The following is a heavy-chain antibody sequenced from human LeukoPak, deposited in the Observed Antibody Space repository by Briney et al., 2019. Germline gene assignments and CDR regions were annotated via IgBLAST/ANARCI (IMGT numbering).Heavy chain of an antibody. Sequence: GGSLRLSCAASGFTFSSYAMHWVRQAPGKGLEWVAVISYDGSNKYYADSVKGRFTISRDNSKNTLYLQMNSLRAEDTAVYYCANRPSGLDVWGQGTTVTVSS. V-gene: IGHV3-30*04. CDR3: ANRPSGLDV. CDR2: ISYDGSNK. J-gene: IGHJ6*02. CDR1: GFTFSSYA.